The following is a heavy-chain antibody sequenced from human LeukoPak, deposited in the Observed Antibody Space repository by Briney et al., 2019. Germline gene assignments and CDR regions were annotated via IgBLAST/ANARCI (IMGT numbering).Heavy chain of an antibody. CDR1: GYTFTGYH. CDR2: INPNSGGT. J-gene: IGHJ4*02. D-gene: IGHD2-21*01. V-gene: IGHV1-2*02. CDR3: ARDHGYRGDRRLVGDY. Sequence: ASVKVSCKASGYTFTGYHMHWVRQAPGQGLECMGWINPNSGGTNYAQKFQGRVTMTRDTSISTAYMELSRLRSDDTAVYYCARDHGYRGDRRLVGDYWGQGTLVTVSS.